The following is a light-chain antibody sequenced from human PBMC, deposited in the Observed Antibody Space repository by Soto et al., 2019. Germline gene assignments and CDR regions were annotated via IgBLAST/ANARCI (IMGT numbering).Light chain of an antibody. J-gene: IGLJ2*01. CDR1: RSDVGRYNY. Sequence: QSALTQPASVSGSPGQSITISCTGTRSDVGRYNYVSWYQQHPGKAPKLMIYDVTNRPSGVSNRFSGSKSGNTASLTISGLQAEDEADYYCSSYTISITVVFGGGTKLTVL. CDR2: DVT. CDR3: SSYTISITVV. V-gene: IGLV2-14*01.